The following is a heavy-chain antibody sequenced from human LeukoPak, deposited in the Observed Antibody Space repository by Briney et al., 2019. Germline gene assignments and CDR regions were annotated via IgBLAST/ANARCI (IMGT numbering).Heavy chain of an antibody. V-gene: IGHV3-23*01. CDR3: AKDPTHFRVWDDYDNTRLNY. CDR1: GFTFSSYG. D-gene: IGHD3-22*01. CDR2: ISGSGGST. J-gene: IGHJ4*02. Sequence: SGGSLRLSCAASGFTFSSYGMSWVRQAPGKGLEWVSAISGSGGSTYYADSVKGRFTISRDNSKNTVYLQMNSLRAEDTAVYYCAKDPTHFRVWDDYDNTRLNYWGQGTLVTVSS.